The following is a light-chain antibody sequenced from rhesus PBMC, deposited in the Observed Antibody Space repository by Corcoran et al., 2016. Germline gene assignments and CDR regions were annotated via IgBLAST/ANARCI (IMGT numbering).Light chain of an antibody. CDR3: QQYNNSPFT. Sequence: DIQMTQSPSSLSASVGDRVTITCRASQGINNYLSWYQQQPGKAPKPLLYYASRLETGVPSRFSGSRSGTDYTLTISSLQPEDIATYYCQQYNNSPFTVGPGTKLDIK. CDR1: QGINNY. CDR2: YAS. J-gene: IGKJ3*01. V-gene: IGKV1-66*01.